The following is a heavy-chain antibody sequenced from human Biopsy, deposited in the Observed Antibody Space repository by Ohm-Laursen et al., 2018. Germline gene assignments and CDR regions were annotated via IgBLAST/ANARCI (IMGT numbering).Heavy chain of an antibody. D-gene: IGHD3-22*01. V-gene: IGHV1-46*01. J-gene: IGHJ4*02. CDR1: GYTFTTYY. Sequence: SVKVSCKASGYTFTTYYLHWVRQAPGQGLEWMGRINPNNDNTVYAQRFQGRVTMTKDTSTSTVYMDLNSLTFDDSAAYYCARGPRGLVAITATAYYFDLWGQGSLVTVSS. CDR2: INPNNDNT. CDR3: ARGPRGLVAITATAYYFDL.